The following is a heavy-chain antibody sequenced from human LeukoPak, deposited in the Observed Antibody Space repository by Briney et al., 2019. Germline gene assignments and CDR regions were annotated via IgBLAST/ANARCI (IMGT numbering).Heavy chain of an antibody. D-gene: IGHD3-22*01. CDR2: FDPEDGEI. CDR1: GYTLTELS. Sequence: ASVKVSCEVSGYTLTELSTHWVRQAPGKGLEGMGGFDPEDGEIVYAQNFQGRVTMTEDTSTDTAYMELSSLRSEDTAIYYCATANRLTRDSSGYYPDSWGQGTLVTVSS. J-gene: IGHJ4*02. CDR3: ATANRLTRDSSGYYPDS. V-gene: IGHV1-24*01.